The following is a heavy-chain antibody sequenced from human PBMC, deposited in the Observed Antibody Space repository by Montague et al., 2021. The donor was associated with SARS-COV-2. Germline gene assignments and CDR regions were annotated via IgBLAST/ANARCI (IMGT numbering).Heavy chain of an antibody. V-gene: IGHV3-23*01. CDR3: AKEGVVVGADGFDY. D-gene: IGHD3-22*01. CDR2: ISTTGANT. CDR1: GFTFSSYG. Sequence: SLSLSCAASGFTFSSYGMNWVRQAPGKGLEWVSAISTTGANTYYAGSVKGRFTISRDNSKNTPYLQLNSLRDEDTAVYYCAKEGVVVGADGFDYWGQGTMVIASS. J-gene: IGHJ3*01.